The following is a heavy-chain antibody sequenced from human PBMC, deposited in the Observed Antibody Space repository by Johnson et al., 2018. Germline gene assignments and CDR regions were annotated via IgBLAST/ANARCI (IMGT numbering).Heavy chain of an antibody. CDR1: GFSFSNYD. D-gene: IGHD3-22*01. V-gene: IGHV3-33*06. Sequence: QVQLVQSGGGVVQPGRSLRLSCAASGFSFSNYDMHWVRQAAGKGLEWVAVIWYDGSNKYYADSVKGRFTISRDNSKNTLYLQMNSLRAEDTAVYYCAKEAYYYDSSGYRDAFDIWGQGTMVTVSS. CDR3: AKEAYYYDSSGYRDAFDI. J-gene: IGHJ3*02. CDR2: IWYDGSNK.